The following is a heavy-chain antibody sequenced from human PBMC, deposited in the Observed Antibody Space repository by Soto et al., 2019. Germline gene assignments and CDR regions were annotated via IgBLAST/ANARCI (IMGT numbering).Heavy chain of an antibody. Sequence: EVQLLESGGGLVQPGGSLRLSCAASGFTFNSYAMSWVRQAPGKGLEWVSAISGSGSNTYYADSVKGRFTISRDSSKRTLYLQMKSLSAEDTAVYYCARAYSGWAEFDYWGQGTLVTVSA. D-gene: IGHD1-26*01. V-gene: IGHV3-23*01. CDR3: ARAYSGWAEFDY. CDR1: GFTFNSYA. CDR2: ISGSGSNT. J-gene: IGHJ4*02.